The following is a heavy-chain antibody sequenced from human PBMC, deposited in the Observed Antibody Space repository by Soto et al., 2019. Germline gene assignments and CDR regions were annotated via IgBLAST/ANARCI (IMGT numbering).Heavy chain of an antibody. CDR2: IYYSGST. D-gene: IGHD3-22*01. CDR3: ARRSSVYYHEDY. CDR1: GASISSSSYY. V-gene: IGHV4-39*01. J-gene: IGHJ4*02. Sequence: PSETLSLTCTVSGASISSSSYYWDWIRQPPGKGLEWIGSIYYSGSTYSNPSLKSRVTISVDTSKNQFSLKLSSVTAADTAVYYCARRSSVYYHEDYWGQGTLVTVSS.